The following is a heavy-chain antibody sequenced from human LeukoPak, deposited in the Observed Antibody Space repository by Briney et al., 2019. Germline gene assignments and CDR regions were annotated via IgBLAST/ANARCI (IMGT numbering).Heavy chain of an antibody. Sequence: SGGSLRLSCAASGFTFSSFGMRWVRQAPGKGPEWVAVIWFDGSKKYYSDSVKGRFAISRDNSMNTLYLQMNSLRAEDTAVYYCARVANITTFGMDVWGQGTTVTVSS. CDR1: GFTFSSFG. CDR3: ARVANITTFGMDV. V-gene: IGHV3-33*08. D-gene: IGHD3-9*01. CDR2: IWFDGSKK. J-gene: IGHJ6*02.